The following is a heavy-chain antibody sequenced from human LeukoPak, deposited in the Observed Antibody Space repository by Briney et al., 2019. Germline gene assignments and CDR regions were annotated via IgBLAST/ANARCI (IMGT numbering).Heavy chain of an antibody. D-gene: IGHD6-13*01. CDR2: IYYSGST. CDR1: GGSFSGYY. V-gene: IGHV4-59*08. Sequence: ASETLSLTCAVYGGSFSGYYWSWIRQPPGKGLEWIGYIYYSGSTNYNPSLQSRVTISVDTSQNQFSLRLSSVTAADTAVYYCARHSSSSWPQYAFDIWGQGTMVTVSS. J-gene: IGHJ3*02. CDR3: ARHSSSSWPQYAFDI.